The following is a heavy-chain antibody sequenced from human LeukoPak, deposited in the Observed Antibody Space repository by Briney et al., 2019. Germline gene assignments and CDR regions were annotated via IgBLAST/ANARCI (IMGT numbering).Heavy chain of an antibody. CDR3: ARDRTYCSAGSCPQLDY. CDR2: IGSST. D-gene: IGHD2-15*01. V-gene: IGHV3-23*01. CDR1: GFTLTTYA. Sequence: GGSLRLSGAASGFTLTTYALSWVGQGPGKGLEWVSSIGSSTYYADSVKGRFTISRDDSKNTLYLQMNSLRSEDTAVYYCARDRTYCSAGSCPQLDYWGQGTLVTVSS. J-gene: IGHJ4*02.